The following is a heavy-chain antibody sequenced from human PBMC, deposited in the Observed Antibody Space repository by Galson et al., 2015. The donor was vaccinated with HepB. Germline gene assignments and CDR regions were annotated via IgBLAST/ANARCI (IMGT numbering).Heavy chain of an antibody. CDR3: VKDRGISIFGGPIITLWD. J-gene: IGHJ4*02. Sequence: SLRLSCAASGFTFSSYAMHWVRQAPGKGLEYVSRISSTGDSRYYADSVKVRFTISRDNSKNTVFLQMSSLRPDDTAVYYVVKDRGISIFGGPIITLWDWGKGPLVTLSS. V-gene: IGHV3-64D*06. CDR1: GFTFSSYA. CDR2: ISSTGDSR. D-gene: IGHD3-3*01.